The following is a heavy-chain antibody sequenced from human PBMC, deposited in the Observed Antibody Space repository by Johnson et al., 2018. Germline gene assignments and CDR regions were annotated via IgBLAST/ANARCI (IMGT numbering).Heavy chain of an antibody. J-gene: IGHJ3*02. D-gene: IGHD3-22*01. CDR1: GFTFGDYA. CDR2: IRSKAYGGTT. Sequence: VQLVQSGGGVVQPGRSLRLSCAASGFTFGDYAMSWFRQAPGKGLEWVGFIRSKAYGGTTEYAASVKGRLTISRDDSKSIAYLQMNSLKTGETAMYYCTSPSGYYGGFDSWGQGTMVTVSS. V-gene: IGHV3-49*03. CDR3: TSPSGYYGGFDS.